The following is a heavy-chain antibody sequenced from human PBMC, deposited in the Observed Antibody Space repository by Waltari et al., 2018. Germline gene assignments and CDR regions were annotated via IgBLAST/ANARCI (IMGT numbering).Heavy chain of an antibody. J-gene: IGHJ4*02. V-gene: IGHV3-7*01. CDR1: GFTFSDDW. Sequence: EVQLVESGGGLVQPGGSLRLSCAASGFTFSDDWMTWVRQAPGKGLEFVANIEQDGNEKNYVDSVKGRFTISRDNAKNSLYLQMNSLRVEDTAVYYCVRTARLAEYWGQGTLVTVSS. CDR2: IEQDGNEK. CDR3: VRTARLAEY. D-gene: IGHD4-17*01.